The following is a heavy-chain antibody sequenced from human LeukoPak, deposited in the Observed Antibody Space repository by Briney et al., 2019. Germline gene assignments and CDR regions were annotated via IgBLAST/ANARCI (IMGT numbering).Heavy chain of an antibody. V-gene: IGHV3-23*01. CDR3: ARDGVAAAGRGTYYFDY. Sequence: GGSLRLSCAASRFTFSSYEMNWVRQAPGKGLEWVSAISGSGGSTYYADSVKGRFTISRDNSKNTLYLQMNSLRAEDTAVYYCARDGVAAAGRGTYYFDYWGQGTLVTVSS. CDR1: RFTFSSYE. CDR2: ISGSGGST. J-gene: IGHJ4*02. D-gene: IGHD6-13*01.